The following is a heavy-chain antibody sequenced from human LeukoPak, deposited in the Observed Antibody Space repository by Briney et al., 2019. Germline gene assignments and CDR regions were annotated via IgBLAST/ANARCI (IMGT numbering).Heavy chain of an antibody. CDR2: FDPEDGET. CDR3: ATVTGTTFDFDY. D-gene: IGHD1-7*01. J-gene: IGHJ4*02. Sequence: ASVKVSCKVSGYTLTELSMHWVRQAPGKGLEWMGGFDPEDGETIYAQKFQGRVTMTEDTSTDTAYMELSSLRSEDTTVYYCATVTGTTFDFDYWGQGTLVTSPQ. V-gene: IGHV1-24*01. CDR1: GYTLTELS.